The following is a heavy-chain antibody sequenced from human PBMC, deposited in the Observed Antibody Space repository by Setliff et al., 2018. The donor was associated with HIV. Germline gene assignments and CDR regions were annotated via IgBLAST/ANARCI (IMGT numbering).Heavy chain of an antibody. D-gene: IGHD2-15*01. J-gene: IGHJ3*02. CDR3: AKGCGGGWYLVSGTFDI. V-gene: IGHV3-23*01. Sequence: TGGSLRLSCAASGFTFSSYSMNWVRQAPGKGLEWVSAISGSGGSTYYADSVKGRFTISRDNSKNTLYLQMNSLRAEDTAVYYCAKGCGGGWYLVSGTFDIWGQGTMVTVSS. CDR1: GFTFSSYS. CDR2: ISGSGGST.